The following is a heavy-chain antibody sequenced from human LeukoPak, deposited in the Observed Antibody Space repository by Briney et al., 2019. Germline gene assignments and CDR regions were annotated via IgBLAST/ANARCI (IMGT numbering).Heavy chain of an antibody. V-gene: IGHV3-15*01. J-gene: IGHJ2*01. Sequence: WGSLRLSCAASGFTFSNAWMSWVRQTPGKGLEWVGLIKSKTDGGTTDYAAPVKGRFTISRDASKTTLYLQMSSLKTEDTSVYYCATVYWYFHRWRRRRLASV. CDR1: GFTFSNAW. CDR2: IKSKTDGGTT. CDR3: ATVYWYFHR.